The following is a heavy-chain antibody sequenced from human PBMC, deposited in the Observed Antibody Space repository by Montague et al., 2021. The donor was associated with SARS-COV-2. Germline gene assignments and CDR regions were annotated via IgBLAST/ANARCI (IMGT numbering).Heavy chain of an antibody. CDR3: ASPTYYYDSSGSDAFDI. D-gene: IGHD3-22*01. CDR2: INHSGSA. CDR1: GGSSSGYY. V-gene: IGHV4-34*01. Sequence: SETLSLTCAVYGGSSSGYYWSWIRQPPGKGLEWIGEINHSGSANYNPSLKSRVTISVDTSKNQFSLKLSSVAAADTAVYYCASPTYYYDSSGSDAFDIWGQGTMVTVSS. J-gene: IGHJ3*02.